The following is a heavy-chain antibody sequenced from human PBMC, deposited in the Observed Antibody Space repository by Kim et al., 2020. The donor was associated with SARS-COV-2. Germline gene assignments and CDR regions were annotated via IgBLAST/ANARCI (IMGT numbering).Heavy chain of an antibody. V-gene: IGHV4-59*01. J-gene: IGHJ6*02. CDR1: GGSISSYY. CDR3: AHMTTVTTQPYYYYGMDV. Sequence: SETLSLTCTVSGGSISSYYWSWIRQPPGKGLEWIGYIYYSGSTNYNPSLKSRVTISVDTSKNQFSLKLSSVTAADTAVYYCAHMTTVTTQPYYYYGMDVWGQGTTVTVSS. D-gene: IGHD4-4*01. CDR2: IYYSGST.